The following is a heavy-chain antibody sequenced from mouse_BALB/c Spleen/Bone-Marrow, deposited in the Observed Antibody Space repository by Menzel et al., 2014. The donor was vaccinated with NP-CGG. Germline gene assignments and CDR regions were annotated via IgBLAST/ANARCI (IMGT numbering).Heavy chain of an antibody. CDR2: IYPGNSDT. CDR1: GYTFINYW. V-gene: IGHV1-5*01. J-gene: IGHJ3*01. CDR3: TCFYYDYDGLGWFAY. D-gene: IGHD2-4*01. Sequence: VQLQQSGTVLARPGASVKMSCKASGYTFINYWMHWVKQRPGQGLEWIGAIYPGNSDTSYNQKFKAKAKLTAVTSTSTAYMELSSPTNEDSAVYYCTCFYYDYDGLGWFAYWGQGTLVTVSA.